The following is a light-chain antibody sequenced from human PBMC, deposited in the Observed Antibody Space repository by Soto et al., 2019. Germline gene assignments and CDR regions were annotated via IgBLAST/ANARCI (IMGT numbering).Light chain of an antibody. J-gene: IGLJ2*01. Sequence: QSVLTQPPSASGSPGQSVTISCTGTSSDVGGYNYVSWYQQHPGKAPKLMIYEVSKRPSGVPDRSSGSKSGNTASLTVSGLQAEDEADYYCSSFAGSSNLVFGGGTKLTVL. CDR2: EVS. V-gene: IGLV2-8*01. CDR1: SSDVGGYNY. CDR3: SSFAGSSNLV.